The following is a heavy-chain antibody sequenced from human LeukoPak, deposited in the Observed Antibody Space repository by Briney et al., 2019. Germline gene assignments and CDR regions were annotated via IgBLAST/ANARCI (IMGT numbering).Heavy chain of an antibody. CDR3: AKEMKPWMHFDY. CDR1: GFTFSPSG. J-gene: IGHJ4*02. D-gene: IGHD5-12*01. CDR2: ISTIASDT. Sequence: PGGSLRISCAASGFTFSPSGMTWVRQAPGKGREWVSTISTIASDTFYADSEKGRFTVSRDNAKNSVYLQMNSLRAEDTALYYCAKEMKPWMHFDYWGQGTLVTVSS. V-gene: IGHV3-21*01.